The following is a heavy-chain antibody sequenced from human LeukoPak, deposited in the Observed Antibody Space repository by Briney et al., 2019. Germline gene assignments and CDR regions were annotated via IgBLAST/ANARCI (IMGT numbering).Heavy chain of an antibody. CDR3: ARRRVDFWSGYNYYFDY. V-gene: IGHV4-34*01. Sequence: PSETLSLTCAVYGGSFSGYYWSWIRQPPGKGLEWIGEINHSGSTNYNPSLKSRVTISVDTSKNQFSLKLSSVTAADTAVYYCARRRVDFWSGYNYYFDYWGQGTLVTVSS. D-gene: IGHD3-3*01. J-gene: IGHJ4*02. CDR2: INHSGST. CDR1: GGSFSGYY.